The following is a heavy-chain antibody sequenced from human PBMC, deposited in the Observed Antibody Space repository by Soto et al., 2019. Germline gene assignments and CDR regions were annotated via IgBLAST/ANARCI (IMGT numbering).Heavy chain of an antibody. CDR1: GFTFSSYG. CDR2: IWYDGSNK. D-gene: IGHD2-2*01. V-gene: IGHV3-33*01. Sequence: PGGSLRLSCAASGFTFSSYGMHWVRQAPGKGLEWVAVIWYDGSNKYYADSVKGRFTISRDNSKNTLYLQMNSLRAEDTAVYYCARDGNAWYQLHQTFSYFDYWGQGTLVTVSS. J-gene: IGHJ4*02. CDR3: ARDGNAWYQLHQTFSYFDY.